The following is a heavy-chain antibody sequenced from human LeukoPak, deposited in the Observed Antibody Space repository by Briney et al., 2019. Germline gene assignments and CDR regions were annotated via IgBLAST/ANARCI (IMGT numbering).Heavy chain of an antibody. CDR1: GGSFSGYY. Sequence: SEILSLTCAVYGGSFSGYYWSWIRQPPGKGLEWIGEINHSGSTNYNPSLKSRVTISVDTSKNQFSLKLSSVTAADTAVYYCARRRDFWRNFDYWGQGTLVTVSS. CDR2: INHSGST. V-gene: IGHV4-34*01. D-gene: IGHD3-3*01. CDR3: ARRRDFWRNFDY. J-gene: IGHJ4*02.